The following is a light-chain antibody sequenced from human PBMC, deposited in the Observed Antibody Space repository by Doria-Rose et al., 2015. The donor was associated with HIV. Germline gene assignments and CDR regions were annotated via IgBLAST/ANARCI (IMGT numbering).Light chain of an antibody. Sequence: TQSPGTLSLSPGEGATLSCRASQRVKSSYLAWYQQKPGQAPRLLNYDASTRATDIPDRFSGSGSGTDFTLTISRLEPEDVAVYYCQQYGTSRGTFGQGTRLEIK. CDR3: QQYGTSRGT. CDR1: QRVKSSY. V-gene: IGKV3-20*01. CDR2: DAS. J-gene: IGKJ5*01.